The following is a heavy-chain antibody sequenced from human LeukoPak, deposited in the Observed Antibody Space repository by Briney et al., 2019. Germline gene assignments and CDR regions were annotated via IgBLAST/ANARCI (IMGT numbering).Heavy chain of an antibody. Sequence: SETLSLTCTVSGGSLSSYYWSWIRQPPGKGLEWIGHIYYSGSTNYNPSLKSRVTISVDTSKNQFSLKLYSVTAADTALYYCAGTPYCTNGICYIKNWFDPWGQGTLVTVSS. CDR1: GGSLSSYY. J-gene: IGHJ5*02. CDR2: IYYSGST. D-gene: IGHD2-8*01. CDR3: AGTPYCTNGICYIKNWFDP. V-gene: IGHV4-59*12.